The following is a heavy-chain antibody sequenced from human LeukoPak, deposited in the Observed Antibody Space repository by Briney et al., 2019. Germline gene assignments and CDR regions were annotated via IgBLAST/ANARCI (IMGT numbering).Heavy chain of an antibody. J-gene: IGHJ4*02. Sequence: TGGSLRLSCAASGFTFSSYAMSWVRQAPGKGLEWVSAISGSGGSTYYADSVKGRFTISRDNSKNTLYLQMNSLRAEDTAVYYCAIPRSRIRTMIVVVITTFHYWGKGTLVTVSS. CDR2: ISGSGGST. CDR3: AIPRSRIRTMIVVVITTFHY. CDR1: GFTFSSYA. D-gene: IGHD3-22*01. V-gene: IGHV3-23*01.